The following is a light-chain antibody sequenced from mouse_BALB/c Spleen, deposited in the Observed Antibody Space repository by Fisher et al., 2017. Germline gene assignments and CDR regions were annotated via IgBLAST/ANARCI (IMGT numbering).Light chain of an antibody. CDR1: SSVSSSY. V-gene: IGKV4-57-1*01. CDR3: HQYHRSPLT. CDR2: STS. Sequence: DIVLTQSPAIMAASLGQKVTMTCSASSSVSSSYLHWYQQKSGASPKLWIYSTSNLASGVPARFSGSGSGTSYSLTISSMEAEDAAIYYCHQYHRSPLTFGAGTKLELK. J-gene: IGKJ5*01.